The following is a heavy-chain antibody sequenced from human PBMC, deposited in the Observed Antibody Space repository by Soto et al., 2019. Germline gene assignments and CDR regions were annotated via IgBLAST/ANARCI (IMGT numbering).Heavy chain of an antibody. CDR2: ISGSGGNA. Sequence: LRLSCAASGFTFSSYAMSWVRQAPVKGLEWVSTISGSGGNAYYADSVKGRFTISRDNSKNTLRLQMNSLRADDTAVYYCAKDGASGSYPPYYYYGMDVWGQGTTVTVSS. V-gene: IGHV3-23*01. CDR1: GFTFSSYA. CDR3: AKDGASGSYPPYYYYGMDV. J-gene: IGHJ6*02. D-gene: IGHD1-26*01.